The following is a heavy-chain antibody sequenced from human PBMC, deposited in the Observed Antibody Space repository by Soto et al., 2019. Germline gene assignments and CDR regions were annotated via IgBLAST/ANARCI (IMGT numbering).Heavy chain of an antibody. V-gene: IGHV6-1*01. J-gene: IGHJ4*02. CDR2: TYYRSKWYN. Sequence: PSQTLSLTCAISGDSVSGNSAAWNWIRQSPSRGLEWLGRTYYRSKWYNDYAVSVKSRITVTPDTSKNQFSLHLNSVTPEDTAVYYCANEFPYYESSDSYFDYWGQGALVTVSS. CDR3: ANEFPYYESSDSYFDY. CDR1: GDSVSGNSAA. D-gene: IGHD3-16*01.